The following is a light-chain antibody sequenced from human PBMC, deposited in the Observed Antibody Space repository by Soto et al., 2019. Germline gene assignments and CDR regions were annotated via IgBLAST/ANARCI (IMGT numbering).Light chain of an antibody. CDR1: SSNIGRNT. CDR3: AAWDDSLNGYV. J-gene: IGLJ1*01. Sequence: QSVLTQPPSVSGTPGQRVTISCSGSSSNIGRNTVNWYQQLPGTAPTLLIYTSNQRPSGVPDRFSGSKSGTSASLAISGLQSEDEADYYCAAWDDSLNGYVFGTGTKVTVL. CDR2: TSN. V-gene: IGLV1-44*01.